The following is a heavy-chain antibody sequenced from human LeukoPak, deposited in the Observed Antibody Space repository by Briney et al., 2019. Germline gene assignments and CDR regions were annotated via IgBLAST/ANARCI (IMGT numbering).Heavy chain of an antibody. CDR2: IIPIFGTA. CDR1: GGTFSSYA. Sequence: ASVKVSCKASGGTFSSYAISWVRQAPGQGLEWMGGIIPIFGTANYAQKFQGGVTITTDESTSTVYMELSSLRSEDTAVYYCARQNSGSSTLHFDIWGQGTMVTVSS. J-gene: IGHJ3*02. D-gene: IGHD1-26*01. CDR3: ARQNSGSSTLHFDI. V-gene: IGHV1-69*05.